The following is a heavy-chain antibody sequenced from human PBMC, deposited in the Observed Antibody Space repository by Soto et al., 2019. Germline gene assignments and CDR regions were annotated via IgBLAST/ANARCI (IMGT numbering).Heavy chain of an antibody. CDR1: GFTFGSYA. CDR3: AKALRPSLNFFYYMDV. D-gene: IGHD2-2*01. V-gene: IGHV3-23*01. CDR2: LGGNGFTT. Sequence: EVQLLESGGGLVQPGGCLRLSCVVSGFTFGSYAMSLVRQAPEKGPEWVAILGGNGFTTYYADSVKGRFTISGDKSKSTLFLQMNSLRADDTGVYYCAKALRPSLNFFYYMDVWGRGTSVTVSS. J-gene: IGHJ6*03.